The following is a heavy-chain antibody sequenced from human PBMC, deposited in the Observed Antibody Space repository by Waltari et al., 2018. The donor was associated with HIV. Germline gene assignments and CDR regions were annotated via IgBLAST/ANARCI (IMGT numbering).Heavy chain of an antibody. CDR3: AYSYLTGSTLHPF. CDR1: GGSFSGYY. V-gene: IGHV4-34*01. CDR2: INHSGTT. D-gene: IGHD3-9*01. J-gene: IGHJ4*01. Sequence: QEQLQQWGAGLLKPSETLSLTCAVYGGSFSGYYLNWVRKPPGKGLEWIGEINHSGTTNYNPSLKSRVTMSVDTAKRQFSLKLNSVTAADTAVYFCAYSYLTGSTLHPFWGQGTLVTVSS.